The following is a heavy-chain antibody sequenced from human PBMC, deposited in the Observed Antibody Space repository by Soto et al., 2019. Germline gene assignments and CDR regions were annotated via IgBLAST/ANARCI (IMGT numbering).Heavy chain of an antibody. CDR2: INHSGST. Sequence: QVQLQQWGAGLLKPSETLSLTCAVYGGSFSGYYWSWIRQPPGKGLEWIGEINHSGSTNYNPSLKSRVTISVDTSKNQFSLKLSSVTAADTAVYYCARGPTVTTRNAFDIWGQGTMVTVSS. V-gene: IGHV4-34*01. J-gene: IGHJ3*02. CDR1: GGSFSGYY. CDR3: ARGPTVTTRNAFDI. D-gene: IGHD4-17*01.